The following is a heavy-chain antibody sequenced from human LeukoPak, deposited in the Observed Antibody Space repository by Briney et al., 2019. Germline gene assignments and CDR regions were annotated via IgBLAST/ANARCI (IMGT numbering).Heavy chain of an antibody. CDR2: IYYSGST. CDR3: ARDTPRSSPHHCHNWFDP. Sequence: SETLSLTCTVSGGSISSSNYYWGWIRQPPGKGLEWIGSIYYSGSTYYNPSLKSRVAISADTSKNQFSLKLTSVTAADTAVYYCARDTPRSSPHHCHNWFDPWGQGTLVTVSS. CDR1: GGSISSSNYY. D-gene: IGHD1-14*01. V-gene: IGHV4-39*07. J-gene: IGHJ5*02.